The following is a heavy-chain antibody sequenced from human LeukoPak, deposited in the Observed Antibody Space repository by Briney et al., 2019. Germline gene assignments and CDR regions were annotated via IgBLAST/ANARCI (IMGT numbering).Heavy chain of an antibody. Sequence: GGSLRLSYAVSGFIFSRHSMSWIRQAPGKGLEWVAKIKEDGTEQYYVDSVKGRFTISRDNAKNTVYLQMTTLRAEDTALYYCVRESGDYGSADMPGYYYYMDVWAKGTTVIVSS. D-gene: IGHD3-10*01. J-gene: IGHJ6*03. CDR2: IKEDGTEQ. CDR3: VRESGDYGSADMPGYYYYMDV. CDR1: GFIFSRHS. V-gene: IGHV3-7*01.